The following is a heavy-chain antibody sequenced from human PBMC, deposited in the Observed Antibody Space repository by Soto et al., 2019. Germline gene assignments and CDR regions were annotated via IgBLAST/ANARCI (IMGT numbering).Heavy chain of an antibody. CDR3: ARLGLTMIVVVTPVDI. CDR2: IYYSGST. D-gene: IGHD3-22*01. Sequence: QLQLQESGPGLVKPSETLSLTCTVSGGSISSSSYYWGWIRQPPGKGLEWIGSIYYSGSTYYNPSLKSRVTLSVDTSTNHFCLKLSSVTAADTAVYYCARLGLTMIVVVTPVDIWGQGTMVTVSS. J-gene: IGHJ3*02. V-gene: IGHV4-39*01. CDR1: GGSISSSSYY.